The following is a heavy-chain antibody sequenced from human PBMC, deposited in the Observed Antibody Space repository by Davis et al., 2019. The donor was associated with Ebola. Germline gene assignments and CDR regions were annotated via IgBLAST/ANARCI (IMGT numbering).Heavy chain of an antibody. CDR3: AREESSSWYYYYGMDV. J-gene: IGHJ6*04. CDR2: ISSSGSTI. Sequence: GESLKISCAASGFTFSDYYMSWIRQAPGKGLEWVSYISSSGSTIYYADSVRGRFTVSRDNAKNSLSLQMDSLRAEDTALYYCAREESSSWYYYYGMDVWGKGTTVTVSS. CDR1: GFTFSDYY. V-gene: IGHV3-11*04. D-gene: IGHD6-13*01.